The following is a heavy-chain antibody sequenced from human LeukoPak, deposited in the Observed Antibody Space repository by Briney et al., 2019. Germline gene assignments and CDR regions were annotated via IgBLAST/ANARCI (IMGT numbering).Heavy chain of an antibody. J-gene: IGHJ4*02. CDR2: IYHSGST. V-gene: IGHV4-38-2*02. CDR3: ARDIVVVVAARRGWYFDY. D-gene: IGHD2-15*01. Sequence: PSETLSLTCTVSGYSISSGYYWGWIRQPPGKGLEWIGSIYHSGSTYYNPSLKGRVTISVDTSKNQFSLKLSSVTAADTAVYYCARDIVVVVAARRGWYFDYWGQGTLVTVSS. CDR1: GYSISSGYY.